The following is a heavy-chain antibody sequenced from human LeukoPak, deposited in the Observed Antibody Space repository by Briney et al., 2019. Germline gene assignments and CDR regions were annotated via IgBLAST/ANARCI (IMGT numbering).Heavy chain of an antibody. CDR1: GSTSSSYS. Sequence: GGSLRLSCAASGSTSSSYSMNWVRQAPGKGLEWVSSIGSSGTYIYYADSVRGRFTISRDNSKNTLFLQMNSLRAEDTAVYYCAKDMESAYDCSGYYSPFDSWAQGTLVTVSS. J-gene: IGHJ4*02. V-gene: IGHV3-21*04. CDR3: AKDMESAYDCSGYYSPFDS. D-gene: IGHD3-22*01. CDR2: IGSSGTYI.